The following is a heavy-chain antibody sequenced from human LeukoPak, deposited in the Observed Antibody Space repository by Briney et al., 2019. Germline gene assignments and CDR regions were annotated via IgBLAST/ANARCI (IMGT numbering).Heavy chain of an antibody. CDR3: ARYARSYPFDY. Sequence: SETLSLTCTVSGGSISSGSYYWGWIRQPPGKGLEWIGSIYYSGSTYYNPSLKSRVTISVDTSKNQFSLKLSSVTAADTAVYYCARYARSYPFDYWGQGTLVTVSS. CDR1: GGSISSGSYY. V-gene: IGHV4-39*07. CDR2: IYYSGST. D-gene: IGHD1-26*01. J-gene: IGHJ4*02.